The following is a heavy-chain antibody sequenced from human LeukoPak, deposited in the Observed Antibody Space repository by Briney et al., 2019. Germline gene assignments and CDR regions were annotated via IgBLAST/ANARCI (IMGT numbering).Heavy chain of an antibody. CDR1: GYTFTGYY. D-gene: IGHD2-2*01. Sequence: ASVKVSCKASGYTFTGYYMHWVRQAPGQGLEWMGIINPSAGSTSYAQKFQGRVTMTRDTSTSTVYMELSSLRSEDTAVYYCARGLGYCSSTSCYLGYWGQGTLVTVSS. J-gene: IGHJ4*02. CDR2: INPSAGST. V-gene: IGHV1-46*01. CDR3: ARGLGYCSSTSCYLGY.